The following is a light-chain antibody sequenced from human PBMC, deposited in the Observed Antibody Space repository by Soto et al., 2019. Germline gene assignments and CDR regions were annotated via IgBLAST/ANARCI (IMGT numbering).Light chain of an antibody. CDR2: GAP. J-gene: IGKJ1*01. CDR1: QSFSSRY. CDR3: HLHGSDTPGT. Sequence: EIELTQSPGSLSLSPGERATLSCRASQSFSSRYLAWYQQKPGQAPRLLLYGAPSRATGIPDRLSGSGCGTGLSLPISRREPADSAVYCCHLHGSDTPGTFGQGTKVEI. V-gene: IGKV3-20*01.